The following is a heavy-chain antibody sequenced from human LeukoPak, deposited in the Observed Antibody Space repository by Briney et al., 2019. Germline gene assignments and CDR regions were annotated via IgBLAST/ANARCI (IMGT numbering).Heavy chain of an antibody. CDR2: IYTSGST. CDR1: GGSISSYY. D-gene: IGHD3-10*01. CDR3: ARVFNYYGSGSYYNHYYYYMDV. J-gene: IGHJ6*03. Sequence: SETLSLTCTVSGGSISSYYWSWIRQPAGKGLEWIGRIYTSGSTNYNPSLKSRVTMSVDTSKNQFSLKLSSVTAADTAVYYCARVFNYYGSGSYYNHYYYYMDVWGKGTTVTISS. V-gene: IGHV4-4*07.